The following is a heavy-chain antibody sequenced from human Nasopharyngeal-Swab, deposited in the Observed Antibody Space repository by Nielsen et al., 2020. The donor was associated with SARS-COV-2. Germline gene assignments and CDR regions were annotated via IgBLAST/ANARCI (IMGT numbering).Heavy chain of an antibody. J-gene: IGHJ4*02. V-gene: IGHV3-23*01. CDR3: ARGRGGFGYGDYVDY. CDR2: IRAGAGGT. D-gene: IGHD4-17*01. CDR1: GFTLSSYG. Sequence: GGSLRLSCAASGFTLSSYGMSWVRQAPGKGLEWVSAIRAGAGGTTYADSVKGRFTVSRDNSKDTLYLQMSSLRAEDTAVYYCARGRGGFGYGDYVDYWGQGTLVTVSS.